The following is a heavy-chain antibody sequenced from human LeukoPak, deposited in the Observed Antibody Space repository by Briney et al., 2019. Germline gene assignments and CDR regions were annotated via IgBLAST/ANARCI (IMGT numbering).Heavy chain of an antibody. CDR3: ATAKGYYDSSGSPFDY. CDR1: GYTFTGYY. J-gene: IGHJ4*02. D-gene: IGHD3-22*01. CDR2: INPNSGGT. Sequence: ASVKVSCKASGYTFTGYYMHWVRQAPGQGLEWMGWINPNSGGTNYAQKFQGRVTMTRDTSISTAYMELSRLRSDDTAVYYCATAKGYYDSSGSPFDYWGQGTLVTVSS. V-gene: IGHV1-2*02.